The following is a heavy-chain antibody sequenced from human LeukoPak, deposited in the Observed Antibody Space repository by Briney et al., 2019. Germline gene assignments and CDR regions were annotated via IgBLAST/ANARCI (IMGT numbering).Heavy chain of an antibody. V-gene: IGHV3-48*03. D-gene: IGHD1-14*01. J-gene: IGHJ4*01. CDR1: GFSFSSYY. Sequence: PAESLRLSCAASGFSFSSYYMSWVRQAPGKGLEWVSYISSSGSTIYYAYSMKGPFTISRDNAKNSLYLQMNSLRAEDTAAYYCSRSYYRYSESDGGGEYWGHRNLVTASS. CDR3: SRSYYRYSESDGGGEY. CDR2: ISSSGSTI.